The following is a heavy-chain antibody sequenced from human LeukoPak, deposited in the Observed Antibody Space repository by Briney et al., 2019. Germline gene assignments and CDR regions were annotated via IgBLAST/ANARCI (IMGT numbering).Heavy chain of an antibody. D-gene: IGHD3-22*01. CDR2: IIPIPGTG. Sequence: ASVKVSCKASGGTFSSYATSWVRQAPGQGLEWMGRIIPIPGTGNYAQKFQSRVMITTDESTSTAYMELSSLRSQDTAVYYCAREDSSGSSFDYWGQGTLVTVSS. CDR3: AREDSSGSSFDY. V-gene: IGHV1-69*11. J-gene: IGHJ4*02. CDR1: GGTFSSYA.